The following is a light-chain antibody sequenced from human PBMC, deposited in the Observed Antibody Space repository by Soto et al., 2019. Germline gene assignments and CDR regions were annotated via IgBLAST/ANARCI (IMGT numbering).Light chain of an antibody. J-gene: IGLJ1*01. Sequence: QSALTQPASVSWSPGQSITISCTGTSSDVGGYNYVSWYQQHPGKAPKLMIYDVSNRPSGVSNRFSGSKSGNTASLTISGLQAEDEADYYCNSYTTSSTYVFGTGTKLTVL. V-gene: IGLV2-14*01. CDR3: NSYTTSSTYV. CDR1: SSDVGGYNY. CDR2: DVS.